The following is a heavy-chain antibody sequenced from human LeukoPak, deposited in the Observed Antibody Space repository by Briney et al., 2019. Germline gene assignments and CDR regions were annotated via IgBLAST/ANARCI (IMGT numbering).Heavy chain of an antibody. J-gene: IGHJ5*02. Sequence: PGGSLRLSCAASGFIFSNFWMSWVRQAPGKGLEWVSSISSSSTYIYYADSVKGRFTISRDNAKNSLYLQMNSLRAEDTAVYYCARDKDSSSWQRGSIWFDPWGQGTLVTVSS. V-gene: IGHV3-21*01. CDR2: ISSSSTYI. CDR1: GFIFSNFW. D-gene: IGHD6-13*01. CDR3: ARDKDSSSWQRGSIWFDP.